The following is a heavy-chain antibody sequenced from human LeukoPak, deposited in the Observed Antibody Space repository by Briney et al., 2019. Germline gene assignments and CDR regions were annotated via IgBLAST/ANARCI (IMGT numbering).Heavy chain of an antibody. D-gene: IGHD3-22*01. J-gene: IGHJ4*02. CDR3: ARDYYYDSSGLYYFDY. Sequence: SVKVSCKASGGTFSSCAISWVRQAPGQGLEWMGGIIPIFGTANYAQKFQGRVTITADESTSTAHMELSSLRSEDTAVYYCARDYYYDSSGLYYFDYWGQGTLVTVSS. CDR1: GGTFSSCA. CDR2: IIPIFGTA. V-gene: IGHV1-69*13.